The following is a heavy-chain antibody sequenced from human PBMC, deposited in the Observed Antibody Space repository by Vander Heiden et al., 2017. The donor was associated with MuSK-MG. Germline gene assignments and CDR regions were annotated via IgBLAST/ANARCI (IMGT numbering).Heavy chain of an antibody. Sequence: EVQLVESGGGLVQPGGSLRLSCAASGFSFSTYVMHWVRQVPGKGLVWVARISHDGIHTSYADSVKGRFAISRDNAKNTLYLQMNYLRVEDMAVYYCARDLDWLLYDYCGQGTLVTVSS. D-gene: IGHD3-3*01. J-gene: IGHJ4*02. CDR2: ISHDGIHT. CDR3: ARDLDWLLYDY. V-gene: IGHV3-74*01. CDR1: GFSFSTYV.